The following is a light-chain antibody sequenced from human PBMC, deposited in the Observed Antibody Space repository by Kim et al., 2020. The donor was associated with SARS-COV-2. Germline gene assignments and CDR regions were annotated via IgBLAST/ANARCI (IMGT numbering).Light chain of an antibody. CDR3: QQRTNWPLT. J-gene: IGKJ4*01. CDR1: QSVGTY. V-gene: IGKV3-11*01. Sequence: EIVLTQSPVTLSVSPGERATLSCRASQSVGTYLAWYQRKPGQAPRLFIYDASNRATGIPARFSGSGSGTDFTLTISSLEPEDFAVYYCQQRTNWPLTFGGGTKVDIK. CDR2: DAS.